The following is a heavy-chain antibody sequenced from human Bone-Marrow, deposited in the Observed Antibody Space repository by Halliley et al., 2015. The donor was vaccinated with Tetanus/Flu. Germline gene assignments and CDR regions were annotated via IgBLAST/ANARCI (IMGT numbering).Heavy chain of an antibody. V-gene: IGHV1-18*04. CDR2: ISAYNGDT. D-gene: IGHD4-17*01. CDR1: GYTFTSYG. J-gene: IGHJ6*01. Sequence: QLVQSGAEVKKPGASVKVSCKSSGYTFTSYGITWVRQAPGQGLEWMGWISAYNGDTNYAQMVRDSVTMTRDTSTSTVYMEVRSLRSGDTAVYYCARDLATVSPSTFYYGMDVGGQGTTVPVSS. CDR3: ARDLATVSPSTFYYGMDV.